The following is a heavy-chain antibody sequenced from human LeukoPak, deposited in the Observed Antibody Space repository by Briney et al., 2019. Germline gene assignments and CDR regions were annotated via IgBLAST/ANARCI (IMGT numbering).Heavy chain of an antibody. CDR1: GGSLSSGAYY. V-gene: IGHV4-31*03. Sequence: SETLSLTCPVSGGSLSSGAYYWSWIRQHPGKGLEWIGYIYYSGSTYYNPSLKSRVTISVDTSKNQFSLKLSSVTAADTAVYYCARDDLNYGSGAEGYGFDVGGQGTMVTVSS. J-gene: IGHJ3*01. CDR3: ARDDLNYGSGAEGYGFDV. CDR2: IYYSGST. D-gene: IGHD3-10*01.